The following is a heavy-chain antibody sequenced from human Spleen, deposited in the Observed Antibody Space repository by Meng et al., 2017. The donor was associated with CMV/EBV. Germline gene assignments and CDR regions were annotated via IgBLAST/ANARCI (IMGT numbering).Heavy chain of an antibody. J-gene: IGHJ4*02. V-gene: IGHV1-2*02. CDR1: GYTFTGYY. CDR2: INPNSGGT. Sequence: KASGYTFTGYYIHWVRQAPGQGPEWMGWINPNSGGTNYAQKFQGRVTVTRDTSISTAYMELSRLRSGDTAVYYCARGFLEWLFYCDYWGQGTLVTVSS. D-gene: IGHD3-3*01. CDR3: ARGFLEWLFYCDY.